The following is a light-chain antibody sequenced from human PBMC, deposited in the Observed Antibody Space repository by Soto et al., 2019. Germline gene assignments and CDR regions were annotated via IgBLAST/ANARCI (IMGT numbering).Light chain of an antibody. CDR3: QQSYSTPRT. CDR1: QSISSY. J-gene: IGKJ1*01. Sequence: DIQMTQSPSSLSASVGDRVTITCRASQSISSYLNWYQQKPGKAPKLLIYGASTLQSGVPSRFSGSGSGTDFTLTISSLQPEDSATYYCQQSYSTPRTFGQGTKVDIK. CDR2: GAS. V-gene: IGKV1-39*01.